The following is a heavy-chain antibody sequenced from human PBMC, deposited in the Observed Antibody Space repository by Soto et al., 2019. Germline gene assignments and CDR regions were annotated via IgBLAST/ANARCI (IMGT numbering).Heavy chain of an antibody. D-gene: IGHD6-6*01. CDR3: ARDGDSSSPFDI. Sequence: QVQLVQSGAEVKKPGASVKVSCKASGYTFTGNYMHWVRQAPGQGLEWMGRINPNSGGTNYAQKFQGSVTVTRDTSISTAYMELSRLRSDDTAVYYCARDGDSSSPFDIWGQGTMVTVSS. CDR1: GYTFTGNY. V-gene: IGHV1-2*06. CDR2: INPNSGGT. J-gene: IGHJ3*02.